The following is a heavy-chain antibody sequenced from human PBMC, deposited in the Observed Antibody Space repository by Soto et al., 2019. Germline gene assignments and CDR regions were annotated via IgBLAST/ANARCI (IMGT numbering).Heavy chain of an antibody. CDR1: GYTFTGYY. D-gene: IGHD2-2*01. V-gene: IGHV1-2*02. Sequence: QVPLVQSGAEVKTPGASVRVSCKASGYTFTGYYIHWVREAPGQGLEWMGWINPQTGGTSYGQKFQGRVTLSRDTSINTAYLELSRLRFDDAAVYFCARERYQVISDGMDVWGQGTTVTVSS. J-gene: IGHJ6*02. CDR3: ARERYQVISDGMDV. CDR2: INPQTGGT.